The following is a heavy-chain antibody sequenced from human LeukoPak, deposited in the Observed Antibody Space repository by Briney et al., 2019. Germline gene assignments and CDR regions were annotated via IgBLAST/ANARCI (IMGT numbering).Heavy chain of an antibody. CDR1: GGTFSSYA. J-gene: IGHJ4*02. Sequence: SVKVSCKASGGTFSSYAISWVRQAPGQGLEWMGRIIPILGIANYAQKFQGRVTITADKSTSTAYMELSSLRSEDTAVYYCARATFGAAAGGDSDYWGQGTLVTVSS. V-gene: IGHV1-69*04. CDR2: IIPILGIA. D-gene: IGHD6-13*01. CDR3: ARATFGAAAGGDSDY.